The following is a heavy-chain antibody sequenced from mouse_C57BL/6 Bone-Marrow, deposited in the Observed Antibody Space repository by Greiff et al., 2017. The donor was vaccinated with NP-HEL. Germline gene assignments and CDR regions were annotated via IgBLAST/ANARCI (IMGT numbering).Heavy chain of an antibody. J-gene: IGHJ4*01. V-gene: IGHV1-26*01. CDR3: ARCDYYAMDY. CDR2: LNPNNGGT. Sequence: EVQLQQSGPELVKPGASVKISCTASGYTFTDYYMNWVKQSHGKSLEWIGDLNPNNGGTSYNQKLKGKATLTVDKSSSTAYMELRSLTSEDSAVYYCARCDYYAMDYWGQGTSVTVSS. CDR1: GYTFTDYY.